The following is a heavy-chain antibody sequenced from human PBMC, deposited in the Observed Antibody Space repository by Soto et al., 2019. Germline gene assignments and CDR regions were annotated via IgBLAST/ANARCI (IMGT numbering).Heavy chain of an antibody. V-gene: IGHV3-23*01. Sequence: EVQLLESGGGLVQPGGSLRLSCVGSGFSFRKYAMNWVRQAPGKGLELVSGISGSGGSGRGFYADPVKGRFTISRDNSKNTLYLEMNSLRAEDTAVYYCAKDLDDYSSAIDFWGQGTLVTVSS. J-gene: IGHJ4*02. CDR1: GFSFRKYA. CDR2: ISGSGGSGRG. CDR3: AKDLDDYSSAIDF. D-gene: IGHD4-4*01.